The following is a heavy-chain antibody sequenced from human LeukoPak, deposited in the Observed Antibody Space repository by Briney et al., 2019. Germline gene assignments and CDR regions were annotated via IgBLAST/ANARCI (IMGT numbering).Heavy chain of an antibody. V-gene: IGHV4-59*08. CDR2: IYYSGST. CDR1: SGSISSYY. J-gene: IGHJ4*02. Sequence: SETLSLTCTVSSGSISSYYWSWIRQPPGKGLEWIGYIYYSGSTDSNPSLKGRVTISVDASKNQFSLKLSSVTAADTAMYFCARHYDSSAYWYYFGYWGQGTLVTVSS. CDR3: ARHYDSSAYWYYFGY. D-gene: IGHD3-22*01.